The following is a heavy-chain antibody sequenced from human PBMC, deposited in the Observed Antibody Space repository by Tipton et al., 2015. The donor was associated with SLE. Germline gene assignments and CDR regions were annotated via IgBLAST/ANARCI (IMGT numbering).Heavy chain of an antibody. D-gene: IGHD2-15*01. V-gene: IGHV1-2*02. J-gene: IGHJ4*02. Sequence: QSGPEVKKPGASVKVSRETSGYTFSVYFIHWVRQAPGQGLEWMGWVYPTNGDTRYAEKFQGRVTMTRDTSVNTVYLELNRLRSDDTATYFCVRENSFYDFWGQGTLVTVSS. CDR2: VYPTNGDT. CDR3: VRENSFYDF. CDR1: GYTFSVYF.